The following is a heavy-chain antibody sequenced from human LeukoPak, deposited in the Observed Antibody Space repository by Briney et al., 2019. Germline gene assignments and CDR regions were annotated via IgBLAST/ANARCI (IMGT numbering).Heavy chain of an antibody. D-gene: IGHD5-18*01. CDR1: GFTFGDYA. Sequence: QPGGSLRLSCTASGFTFGDYAMSWVRQAPGKGLEWVGFIRSKAYGGTTEYAASVKGRFTISRDDSKSIAYLQMSSLKTEDTAVYYCTRDGRIQLRPRNYYYMDVWGKGTTVTVSS. J-gene: IGHJ6*03. CDR2: IRSKAYGGTT. V-gene: IGHV3-49*04. CDR3: TRDGRIQLRPRNYYYMDV.